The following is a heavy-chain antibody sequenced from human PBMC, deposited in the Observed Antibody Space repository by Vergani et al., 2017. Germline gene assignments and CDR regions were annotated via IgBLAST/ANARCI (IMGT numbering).Heavy chain of an antibody. CDR1: GFTFGDYA. J-gene: IGHJ4*02. Sequence: EVQLVESGGGLVKPGRSLRLSCTASGFTFGDYAMSWFRQAPGKGLEWVGFIRSKAYGGTTEYAASVKGRFTISRDDSKSIAYLQMNSLKTEDTAVYYCTRDSPGIALYYFDYWGQGTLVTVSS. CDR3: TRDSPGIALYYFDY. V-gene: IGHV3-49*05. D-gene: IGHD6-13*01. CDR2: IRSKAYGGTT.